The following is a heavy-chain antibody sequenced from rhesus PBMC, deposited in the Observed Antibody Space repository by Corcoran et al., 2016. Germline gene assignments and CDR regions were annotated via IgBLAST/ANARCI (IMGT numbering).Heavy chain of an antibody. V-gene: IGHV4-169*02. CDR2: IYGSGSST. D-gene: IGHD7-45*01. CDR1: GGSISSSY. J-gene: IGHJ4*01. CDR3: ASSTGTSFDY. Sequence: QLQLQESGPGLVKPSETLSVTCAVSGGSISSSYWSWIRQAPGKGLEWIGYIYGSGSSTNYNPSLKSRVTLSVDTSKNQLSLKLSSVTAADTAVYYCASSTGTSFDYWGQGVLVTVSS.